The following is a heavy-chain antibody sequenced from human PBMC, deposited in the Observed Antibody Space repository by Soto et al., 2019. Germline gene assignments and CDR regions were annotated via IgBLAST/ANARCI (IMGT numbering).Heavy chain of an antibody. CDR1: GYTFTGNY. D-gene: IGHD3-16*02. CDR3: ARGDKLSLYPQLDY. Sequence: QVQLVQSGAEVKKPGASVKVSCKASGYTFTGNYMHWVRQAPGQGFEWMGWINVNSGGTKYAQKFQGWVTMTRDTSISTAYMELSRLRSDDTAVYYCARGDKLSLYPQLDYWGQGTLVTVPS. V-gene: IGHV1-2*04. J-gene: IGHJ4*02. CDR2: INVNSGGT.